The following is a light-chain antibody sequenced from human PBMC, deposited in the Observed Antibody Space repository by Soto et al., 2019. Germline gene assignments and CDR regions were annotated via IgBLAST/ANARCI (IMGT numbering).Light chain of an antibody. V-gene: IGLV6-57*01. Sequence: NFMLTQSHSVSESPGKTVTIYCTRIGGTIASNYVQWFQQRPGSSPTTVISEDNQRPPGVPDRFSGSFDISSNSASLTISGLKTEDEADYYCQSYDSSSLWAFGGGTKLTVL. J-gene: IGLJ3*02. CDR1: GGTIASNY. CDR3: QSYDSSSLWA. CDR2: EDN.